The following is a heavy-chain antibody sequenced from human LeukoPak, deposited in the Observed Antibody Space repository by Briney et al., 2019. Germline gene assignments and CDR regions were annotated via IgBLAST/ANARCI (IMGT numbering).Heavy chain of an antibody. CDR2: ISSSRSYI. Sequence: GGSLRLSCAASGFTFSSYSMNWVRQAPGKGLEWVSSISSSRSYIYYADSVKGRFSISRDNAKNSLYLQMNSLRAEDTAVYYCARLGTYGSGSYYTLDYWGQGTLVTVSS. J-gene: IGHJ4*02. CDR1: GFTFSSYS. V-gene: IGHV3-21*01. CDR3: ARLGTYGSGSYYTLDY. D-gene: IGHD3-10*01.